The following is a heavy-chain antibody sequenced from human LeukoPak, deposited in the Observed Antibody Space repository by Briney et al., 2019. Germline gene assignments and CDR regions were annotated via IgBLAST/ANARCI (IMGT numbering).Heavy chain of an antibody. CDR3: ARDVRDGYSYRFDY. D-gene: IGHD5-24*01. Sequence: GGSLRLSCAASGFTVSSNYMSLVRQAPGKGLEGVSVIYSGGSTYYADSVKGRFTISRDNSKNTLYLQMNSLRAEDTAVYYCARDVRDGYSYRFDYWGQGTLVTVSS. CDR1: GFTVSSNY. J-gene: IGHJ4*02. V-gene: IGHV3-53*01. CDR2: IYSGGST.